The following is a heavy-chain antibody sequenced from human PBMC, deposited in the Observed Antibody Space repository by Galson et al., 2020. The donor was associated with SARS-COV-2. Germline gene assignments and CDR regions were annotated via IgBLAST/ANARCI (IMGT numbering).Heavy chain of an antibody. CDR1: GFTFSSYG. J-gene: IGHJ4*02. CDR3: RYGDYGEADY. Sequence: GGSLRLSCAASGFTFSSYGMHWVRQAPGKGLEWVAVIWYDGSNKYYADSVKGRFTISRDNSKNTLYLQMNSLRAEDTAVYYCRYGDYGEADYWGQGTLVTVSS. CDR2: IWYDGSNK. D-gene: IGHD4-17*01. V-gene: IGHV3-33*01.